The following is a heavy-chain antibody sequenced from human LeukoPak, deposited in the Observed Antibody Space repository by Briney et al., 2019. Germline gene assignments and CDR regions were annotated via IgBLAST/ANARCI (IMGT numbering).Heavy chain of an antibody. Sequence: GGSLRLSCAASGFTFSSYWMHWVRQAPGKGLVWVSRINSDGSSTSYADSVKGRFTISRDNAKNTLYLQMNSLGAEDTAVYYCASQRYSSGWYWAFDIWGQGTMVTASS. CDR3: ASQRYSSGWYWAFDI. CDR1: GFTFSSYW. J-gene: IGHJ3*02. V-gene: IGHV3-74*01. D-gene: IGHD6-19*01. CDR2: INSDGSST.